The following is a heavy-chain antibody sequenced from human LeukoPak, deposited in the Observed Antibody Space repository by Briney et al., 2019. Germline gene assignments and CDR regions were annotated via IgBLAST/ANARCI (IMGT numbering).Heavy chain of an antibody. CDR1: GDSLHSYY. CDR2: AYSGVNA. V-gene: IGHV4-4*07. J-gene: IGHJ6*03. D-gene: IGHD1-26*01. CDR3: AREKSGTLTRADYYIDV. Sequence: PSETLSLTCTVSGDSLHSYYWSWIRQSPEKGLEWIGRAYSGVNAYYNPSLQSRVTISVDKSNNQFSLDLASVTAADTALYYCAREKSGTLTRADYYIDVWGKGITVTVSS.